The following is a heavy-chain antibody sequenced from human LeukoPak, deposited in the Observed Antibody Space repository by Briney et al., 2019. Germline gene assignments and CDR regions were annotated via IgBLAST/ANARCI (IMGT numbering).Heavy chain of an antibody. CDR3: ARASLLYDLIDY. CDR1: GGSISSGSYY. D-gene: IGHD3-3*01. V-gene: IGHV4-61*02. J-gene: IGHJ4*02. Sequence: SQTLSLTCTVSGGSISSGSYYWSWIRQPAGKGLEWIGRIYTSGSINYNPSLKSRVTISVDTSKNQFSLKLSSVTAADTAVYYCARASLLYDLIDYWGQGTLVTVSS. CDR2: IYTSGSI.